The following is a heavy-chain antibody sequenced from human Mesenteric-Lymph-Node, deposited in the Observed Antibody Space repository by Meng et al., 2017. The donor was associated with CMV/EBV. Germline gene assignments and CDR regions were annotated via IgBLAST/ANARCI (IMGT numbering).Heavy chain of an antibody. CDR1: GYTFTGYY. Sequence: ASVKVSCKASGYTFTGYYMYWVRQAPGQGLEWMGIINPSGGSTSYAQKFQGRVTMTRDTSTSTVYMELSSLRSEDTAVYYCALEPRLLWFGELTYWGQGTLVTVSS. V-gene: IGHV1-46*01. D-gene: IGHD3-10*01. CDR2: INPSGGST. CDR3: ALEPRLLWFGELTY. J-gene: IGHJ4*02.